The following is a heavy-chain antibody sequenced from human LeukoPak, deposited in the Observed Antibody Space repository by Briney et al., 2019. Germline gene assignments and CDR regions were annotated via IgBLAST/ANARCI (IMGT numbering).Heavy chain of an antibody. CDR3: ATGANLFQF. CDR2: IRHDGSQT. D-gene: IGHD1-14*01. V-gene: IGHV3-7*01. J-gene: IGHJ4*02. CDR1: GFIFTDSW. Sequence: PGGFLRLSCAASGFIFTDSWMSWVRQAPGKGLEWVANIRHDGSQTYYLDSVKGRFTISRDNAKNEVYLEMNNLRGADTAVYYCATGANLFQFWGQGTLVTVSS.